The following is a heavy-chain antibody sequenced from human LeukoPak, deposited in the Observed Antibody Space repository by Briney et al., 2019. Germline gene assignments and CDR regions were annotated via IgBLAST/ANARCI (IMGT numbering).Heavy chain of an antibody. CDR2: IKQDGSEK. Sequence: GGSLRLSCAASGFTFSSYWMSWVRQAPGKGLEWVANIKQDGSEKYYVDSVKGRFTISRDNAKNSLYLQMNSLRAEDTAVYYCARDEHAPPKGIQLWHNQYYYYYGMDVWGQGTTVTVSS. CDR3: ARDEHAPPKGIQLWHNQYYYYYGMDV. CDR1: GFTFSSYW. V-gene: IGHV3-7*01. D-gene: IGHD5-18*01. J-gene: IGHJ6*02.